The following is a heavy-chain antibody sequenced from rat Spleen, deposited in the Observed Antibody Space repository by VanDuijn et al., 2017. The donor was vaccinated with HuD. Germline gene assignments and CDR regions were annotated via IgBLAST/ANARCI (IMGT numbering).Heavy chain of an antibody. CDR2: ISTGGGNT. D-gene: IGHD4-2*01. CDR1: GFTYSNYV. Sequence: EVQLVESGGGLVQPGRSLKLSCAASGFTYSNYVMAWVRQAPTKGLEWVASISTGGGNTYYRDSVKGRFTISRDNAKNTLYLQMDSLRSEDTATYYCAKETMSTLDYWGQGVMVTVSS. V-gene: IGHV5S13*01. J-gene: IGHJ2*01. CDR3: AKETMSTLDY.